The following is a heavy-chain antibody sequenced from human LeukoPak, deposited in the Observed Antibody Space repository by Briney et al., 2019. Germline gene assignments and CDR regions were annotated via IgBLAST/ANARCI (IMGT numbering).Heavy chain of an antibody. CDR3: ARGLQQLVRGYNYYFMDV. D-gene: IGHD6-13*01. Sequence: GGSLRPSCAASGFTFSSYSMNWVRQAPGKGLEWVSYISSSSSSIYYADSVRGRFTISRDNAKNSLYLQMNSLRAEDTAVYYCARGLQQLVRGYNYYFMDVWGKGTTVTVSS. J-gene: IGHJ6*03. CDR2: ISSSSSSI. V-gene: IGHV3-48*01. CDR1: GFTFSSYS.